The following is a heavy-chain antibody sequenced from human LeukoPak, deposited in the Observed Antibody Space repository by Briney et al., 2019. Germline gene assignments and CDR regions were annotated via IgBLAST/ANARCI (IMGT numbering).Heavy chain of an antibody. D-gene: IGHD4-23*01. V-gene: IGHV4-34*12. CDR2: IFDGKTI. CDR3: AGGAWAARLNS. CDR1: GESLNYYY. J-gene: IGHJ4*02. Sequence: PSDTLSLTCAVYGESLNYYYWSWIRQSPGKRLEWIGDIFDGKTINYNPSLKSRVTISAATSSQQFSLNLKSVTAADTAVYFCAGGAWAARLNSWAQGALVIVSS.